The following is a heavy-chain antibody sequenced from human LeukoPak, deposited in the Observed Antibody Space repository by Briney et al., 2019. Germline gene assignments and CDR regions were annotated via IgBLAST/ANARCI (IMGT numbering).Heavy chain of an antibody. CDR3: ARVGRITMVRGVISGAFDI. D-gene: IGHD3-10*01. CDR1: AGTFSSYA. Sequence: SVKVSCQASAGTFSSYAISWVRQAPGQGLEWMGGIIPIFGTANYAQKFQGRVTITADESTSTAYMELSSLRSEDTAVYYCARVGRITMVRGVISGAFDIWGQGTMVTVSS. CDR2: IIPIFGTA. V-gene: IGHV1-69*13. J-gene: IGHJ3*02.